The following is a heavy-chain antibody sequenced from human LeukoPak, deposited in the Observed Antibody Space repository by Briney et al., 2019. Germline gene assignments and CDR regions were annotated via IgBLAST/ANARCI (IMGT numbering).Heavy chain of an antibody. CDR1: GLTFSSYS. Sequence: PGGSLRLSCAASGLTFSSYSMNWVRQAPGKGLEWVSSISSSSTYIYYADSVKGRFTISRDNAKNSLYLQMNSLRAEDTAVYYCAGVRSRYIWGTPQWPFDMWGQGTMVTV. J-gene: IGHJ3*02. CDR3: AGVRSRYIWGTPQWPFDM. D-gene: IGHD3-16*01. CDR2: ISSSSTYI. V-gene: IGHV3-21*01.